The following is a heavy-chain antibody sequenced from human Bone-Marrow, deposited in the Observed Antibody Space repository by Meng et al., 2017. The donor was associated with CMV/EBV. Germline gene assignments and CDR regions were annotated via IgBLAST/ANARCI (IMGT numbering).Heavy chain of an antibody. V-gene: IGHV3-7*01. CDR1: GFTFNTYT. D-gene: IGHD3-3*01. CDR3: AMWVRDFWSGSPRRLLFPFDY. J-gene: IGHJ4*02. CDR2: IKQDGSEK. Sequence: GGSLRLSCAPSGFTFNTYTIHWVRQAPGKGLEWVANIKQDGSEKYYVDSVKGRFTISRDNAKNSLYLQMNSLRAEDTAVYYCAMWVRDFWSGSPRRLLFPFDYWGQGTLVTVSS.